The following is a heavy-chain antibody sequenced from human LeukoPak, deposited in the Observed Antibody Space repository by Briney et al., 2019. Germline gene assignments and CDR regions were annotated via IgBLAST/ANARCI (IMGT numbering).Heavy chain of an antibody. J-gene: IGHJ4*02. Sequence: PGGPLRLSCAASGCTFSDYDMHWVRQATGKGLEWVSAIGTAGDTYYTGSVKGRFTISRENAKNSLYLQMNSLRAGDTAVYYCARVAKERVGGVYYFDYWGQGTLVTVSS. CDR3: ARVAKERVGGVYYFDY. D-gene: IGHD1-1*01. CDR1: GCTFSDYD. V-gene: IGHV3-13*01. CDR2: IGTAGDT.